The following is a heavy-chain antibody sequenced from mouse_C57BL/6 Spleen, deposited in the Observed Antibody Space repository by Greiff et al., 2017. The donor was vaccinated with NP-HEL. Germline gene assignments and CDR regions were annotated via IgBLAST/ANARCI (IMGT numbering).Heavy chain of an antibody. CDR2: IYPGSGST. V-gene: IGHV1-55*01. D-gene: IGHD2-1*01. Sequence: VQLQQSGAELVKPGASVKMSCKASGYTFTSYWITWVKQRPGQGLEWIGDIYPGSGSTTYHEKFKSKATLTGDTSSSTAYMQLSSLTSEDSAVYYCARFGNYEYFDVWGTGTTVTVSS. CDR1: GYTFTSYW. CDR3: ARFGNYEYFDV. J-gene: IGHJ1*03.